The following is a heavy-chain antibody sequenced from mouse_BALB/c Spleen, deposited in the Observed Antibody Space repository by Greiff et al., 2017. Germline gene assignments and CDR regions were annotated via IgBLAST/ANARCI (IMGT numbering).Heavy chain of an antibody. CDR3: ARSDDGYYVGYAMDY. Sequence: EVQLQQSGPSLVKPSQTLSLTCSVTGDSITSGYWNWIRKFPGNKLEYMGYISYSGSTYYNPSLKSRISITRDTSKNQYYLQLNSVTTEDTATYYCARSDDGYYVGYAMDYWGQGTSVTVSS. D-gene: IGHD2-3*01. J-gene: IGHJ4*01. V-gene: IGHV3-8*02. CDR2: ISYSGST. CDR1: GDSITSGY.